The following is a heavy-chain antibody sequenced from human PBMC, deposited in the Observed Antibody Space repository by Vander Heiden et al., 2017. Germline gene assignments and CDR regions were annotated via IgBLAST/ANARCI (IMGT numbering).Heavy chain of an antibody. J-gene: IGHJ6*02. Sequence: EVQLVESGGGLVQPGGSLRLSCAASGFPFRTNDMHWVRQATGKGLEWVSAIGTAGDTYYPGSVKGRFTISRENAKNSLYLQMNSLRAGDTAVYYCARGYYGDYGYYYYGMDVWGQGTTVTVSS. CDR2: IGTAGDT. V-gene: IGHV3-13*01. CDR1: GFPFRTND. D-gene: IGHD4-17*01. CDR3: ARGYYGDYGYYYYGMDV.